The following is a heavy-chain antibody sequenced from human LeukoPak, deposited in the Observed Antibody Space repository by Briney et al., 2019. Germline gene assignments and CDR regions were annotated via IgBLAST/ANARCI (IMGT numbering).Heavy chain of an antibody. CDR1: GFTFSSYW. J-gene: IGHJ4*02. CDR3: ARDSSGWYTDY. D-gene: IGHD6-19*01. Sequence: GGSLRLSCAASGFTFSSYWMSWVRQAPGKGLEWVANIKQDGSEKYYVDSVKGRFTISRDNAKSSLYLQMNGLRAEDTAVYYCARDSSGWYTDYWGQGTLVTVSS. CDR2: IKQDGSEK. V-gene: IGHV3-7*01.